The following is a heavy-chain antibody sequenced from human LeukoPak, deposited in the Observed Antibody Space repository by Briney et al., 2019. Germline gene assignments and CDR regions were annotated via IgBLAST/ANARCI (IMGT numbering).Heavy chain of an antibody. V-gene: IGHV4-31*03. Sequence: PSQTLSLTCTVSGGSISSGGYYWSWIRQHPGKGLEWIGYIYYSGSTYYNPSLKSRVTISVDTSKNQFSLKLSSVTAADTAVYYCARDTSSGNSLYFQHWGQGALVTVSS. CDR3: ARDTSSGNSLYFQH. D-gene: IGHD4-23*01. CDR2: IYYSGST. J-gene: IGHJ1*01. CDR1: GGSISSGGYY.